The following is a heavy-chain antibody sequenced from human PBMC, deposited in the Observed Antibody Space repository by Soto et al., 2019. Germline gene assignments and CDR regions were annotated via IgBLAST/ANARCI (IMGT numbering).Heavy chain of an antibody. CDR2: IYWDDDK. Sequence: QITLKESGPPLVKPTQTLTLTCTFSGFSLSTSGVGVGWIRQPPGKALEWLAVIYWDDDKRCSPSLKTRLTITKDTSENQVVLTMTNMDPVDTATYYCAHTTTVTNAFDMWGQGTMVTVSS. CDR1: GFSLSTSGVG. J-gene: IGHJ3*02. D-gene: IGHD4-17*01. CDR3: AHTTTVTNAFDM. V-gene: IGHV2-5*02.